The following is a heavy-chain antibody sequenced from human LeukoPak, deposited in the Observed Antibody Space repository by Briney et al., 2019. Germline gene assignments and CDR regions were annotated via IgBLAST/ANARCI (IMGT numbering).Heavy chain of an antibody. CDR3: ARGEEMAPYYFDY. J-gene: IGHJ4*02. V-gene: IGHV1-2*02. CDR1: GYIFSTYD. Sequence: ASVKVSCKASGYIFSTYDINWVRQAPGQGLEWMGWINPNSGGTNYAQKFQGRVTMTRDTSISTAYMELSRLRSDDTAVYYCARGEEMAPYYFDYWGQGTLVTVSS. D-gene: IGHD5-24*01. CDR2: INPNSGGT.